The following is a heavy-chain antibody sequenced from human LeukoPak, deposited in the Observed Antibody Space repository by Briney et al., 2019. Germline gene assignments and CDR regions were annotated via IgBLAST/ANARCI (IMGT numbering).Heavy chain of an antibody. D-gene: IGHD1-26*01. CDR2: IIPIFGTA. V-gene: IGHV1-69*05. CDR1: GGTFTSYA. CDR3: ARGASGSYVVDY. Sequence: SVKVSCKASGGTFTSYAISWVRQARGQGLEWMGGIIPIFGTANYAQKFQGRVTITTDESTSTAYMELSSLRSEDTAVYYCARGASGSYVVDYWGQGTLVTVSS. J-gene: IGHJ4*02.